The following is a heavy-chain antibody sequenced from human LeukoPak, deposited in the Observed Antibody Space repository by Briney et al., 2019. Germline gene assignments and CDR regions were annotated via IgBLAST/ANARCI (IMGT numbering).Heavy chain of an antibody. CDR3: VHVPVSAQWYFAL. V-gene: IGHV3-23*01. CDR1: GFSVSNYV. J-gene: IGHJ2*01. CDR2: ISASSINT. D-gene: IGHD2-2*01. Sequence: GGSLRLSCAASGFSVSNYVVNWVRQAPGKGLEWVSGISASSINTYYAESVKGRFTISRDISMNTLNLQKNTLRAEDTAVYYCVHVPVSAQWYFALWGRGTLVTVSS.